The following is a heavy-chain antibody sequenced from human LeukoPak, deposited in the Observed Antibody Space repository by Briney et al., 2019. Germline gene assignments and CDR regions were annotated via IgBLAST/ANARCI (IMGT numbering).Heavy chain of an antibody. CDR2: IWYDGSNK. D-gene: IGHD3-22*01. V-gene: IGHV3-33*01. Sequence: GGSLRLSCAASGFTFSSYGMHWVRQAPGKGLEWVAVIWYDGSNKYYADSVKGRFTISRDNSKNTLYLQMNSLRAEDTAVYYCASQLGDYYDSSGYSDAFDIWGQGTMVTVSS. CDR3: ASQLGDYYDSSGYSDAFDI. J-gene: IGHJ3*02. CDR1: GFTFSSYG.